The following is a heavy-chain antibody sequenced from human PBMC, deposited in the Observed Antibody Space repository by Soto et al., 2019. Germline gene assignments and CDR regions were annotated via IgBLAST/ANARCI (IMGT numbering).Heavy chain of an antibody. CDR3: ASHRGPPGPNY. J-gene: IGHJ4*02. CDR2: MYHSGNT. Sequence: QLQLQESGPRLVKPSETLSLTCTVSGDSISSNNYYWGWIRQPPGKGLEWIGSMYHSGNTYHNPSLQRRVTVSLDTAKNQLSLNLRSVPAADTAVYYCASHRGPPGPNYWGQGTLVTVSS. CDR1: GDSISSNNYY. V-gene: IGHV4-39*01. D-gene: IGHD3-10*01.